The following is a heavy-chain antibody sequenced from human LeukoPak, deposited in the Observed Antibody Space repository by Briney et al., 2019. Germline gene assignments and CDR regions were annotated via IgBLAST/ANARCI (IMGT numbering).Heavy chain of an antibody. J-gene: IGHJ3*02. V-gene: IGHV3-30*03. Sequence: GGSLRLSCAASGFFFMTYGMHWVRQAPGKGLDWVALISYDGTNKYYGDSVRGRFTISRDNSKNTLYLQMNSLRAEDTAVYYCARAAVAGTIGDAFDIWGQGTMVTVSS. CDR1: GFFFMTYG. D-gene: IGHD6-19*01. CDR2: ISYDGTNK. CDR3: ARAAVAGTIGDAFDI.